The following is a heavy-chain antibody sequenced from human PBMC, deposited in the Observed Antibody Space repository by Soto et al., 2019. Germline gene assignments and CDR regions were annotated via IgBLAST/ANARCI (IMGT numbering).Heavy chain of an antibody. CDR2: IIPIFGTA. CDR3: ARVQSGNYGMDV. V-gene: IGHV1-69*01. Sequence: QVQLVQPGAEVKKPGSSVKVSCKASGGTFSSYAISWVRQAPGQGLEWMGGIIPIFGTANYAQEFQGRVTITADESTSTAYMELSSLGSEDTGVYYCARVQSGNYGMDVWGQGTTVTVSS. J-gene: IGHJ6*02. CDR1: GGTFSSYA. D-gene: IGHD3-3*01.